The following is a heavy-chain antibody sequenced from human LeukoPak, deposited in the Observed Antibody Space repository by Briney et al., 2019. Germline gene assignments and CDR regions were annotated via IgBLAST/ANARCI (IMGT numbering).Heavy chain of an antibody. CDR1: GDSVSSNSVT. CDR2: TYYRSTWYN. CDR3: ARRLTQYDCFDP. J-gene: IGHJ5*02. Sequence: SQTLSLTCAISGDSVSSNSVTWNRIRQSPSRGLEWLGRTYYRSTWYNDYAVSVRGRITVNPDTSKNQFSLHLDSVTPEDTAVYYCARRLTQYDCFDPWGQGILVTVSS. D-gene: IGHD2-2*01. V-gene: IGHV6-1*01.